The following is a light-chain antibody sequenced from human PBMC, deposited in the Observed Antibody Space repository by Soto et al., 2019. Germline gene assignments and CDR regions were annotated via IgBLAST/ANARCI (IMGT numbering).Light chain of an antibody. V-gene: IGLV1-40*01. CDR2: HNS. CDR1: SSNIGAGYD. J-gene: IGLJ2*01. CDR3: QSHDSSLSGSV. Sequence: QSVLTQPPSVSGAPGQRVTISCTGSSSNIGAGYDVHWYQQLPGTAPKLLIYHNSNRSSGVPDRFSGSKSGTSASLAITGLLAEDEADYYCQSHDSSLSGSVFGGGTKVTVL.